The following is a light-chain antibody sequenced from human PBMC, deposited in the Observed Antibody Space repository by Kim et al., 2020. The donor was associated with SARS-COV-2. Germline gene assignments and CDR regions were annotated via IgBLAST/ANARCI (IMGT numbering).Light chain of an antibody. CDR2: DVS. CDR3: CSYAGSYTYV. CDR1: SSDVGGYNY. Sequence: QSALTQPRSVSGSPGQAVIISCTGTSSDVGGYNYVSWYQQHPGKAPKLMIYDVSKRPSGVPDRFSGSKSGNTASLTISGLQAEDEADYYCCSYAGSYTYVFGTATKVTVL. J-gene: IGLJ1*01. V-gene: IGLV2-11*01.